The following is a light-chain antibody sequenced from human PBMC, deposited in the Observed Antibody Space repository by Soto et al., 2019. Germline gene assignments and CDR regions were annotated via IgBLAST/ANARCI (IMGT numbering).Light chain of an antibody. CDR1: SSKIGSNT. CDR2: NNN. V-gene: IGLV1-44*01. J-gene: IGLJ3*02. Sequence: QSVLTQPPSASGTPGQRVTISCSGSSSKIGSNTVNWYQQFPGTAPKLLIYNNNQRPSGVPDRFSGSKSGTSASLAISGLQSEDEADDYCAAWDDSLNGVVFGGGTQLTVL. CDR3: AAWDDSLNGVV.